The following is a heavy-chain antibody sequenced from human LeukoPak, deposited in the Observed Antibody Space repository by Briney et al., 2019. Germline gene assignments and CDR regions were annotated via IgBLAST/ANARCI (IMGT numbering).Heavy chain of an antibody. D-gene: IGHD3-22*01. Sequence: GSLRLSCAASGFTFSSYAMSWVRQAPGKGLEWVPGISGSGGTTYYADSVEGRFTISRDNSRNTLYLQVNSLRAEDTAVYYCAKEKDYYDSSGYFDYWGQGTLVTVSS. CDR2: ISGSGGTT. CDR1: GFTFSSYA. J-gene: IGHJ4*02. CDR3: AKEKDYYDSSGYFDY. V-gene: IGHV3-23*01.